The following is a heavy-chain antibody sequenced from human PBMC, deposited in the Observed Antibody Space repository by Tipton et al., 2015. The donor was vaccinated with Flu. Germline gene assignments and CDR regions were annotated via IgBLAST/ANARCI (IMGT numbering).Heavy chain of an antibody. CDR2: IYSGGDT. CDR3: VGYYYESSGDYWFFDL. J-gene: IGHJ2*01. CDR1: GFTVSSND. V-gene: IGHV3-53*01. Sequence: SLRLSCAASGFTVSSNDMSWVRQAPGKGLEWVSVIYSGGDTHYADSVKDRFTISRDTSRNTLYLEINNLRAEDAAVYYCVGYYYESSGDYWFFDLWGRGTLVTVSS. D-gene: IGHD3-22*01.